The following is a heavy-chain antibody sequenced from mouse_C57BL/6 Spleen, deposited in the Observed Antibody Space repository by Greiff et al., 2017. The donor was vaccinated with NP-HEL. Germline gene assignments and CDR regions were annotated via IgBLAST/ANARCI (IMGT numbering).Heavy chain of an antibody. CDR3: PRKGLTGTGYWYFDV. D-gene: IGHD4-1*01. V-gene: IGHV1-69*01. Sequence: QVQLQQSGAELVMPGASVKLSCKASGYTFTSYWMHWVKQRPGQGLEWIGEIDPSDSYTNYNQKFKGKSTLTVDKSSSTAYMQLSSLTAEDSAVYYCPRKGLTGTGYWYFDVWGTGTTVTVSA. CDR1: GYTFTSYW. J-gene: IGHJ1*03. CDR2: IDPSDSYT.